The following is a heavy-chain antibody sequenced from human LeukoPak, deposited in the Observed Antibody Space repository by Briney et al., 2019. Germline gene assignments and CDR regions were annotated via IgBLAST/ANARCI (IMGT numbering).Heavy chain of an antibody. D-gene: IGHD5-18*01. J-gene: IGHJ4*02. CDR3: TRDPYSYGPFDY. Sequence: GGSLRLSCTASGFTFGDYAMSWVRQAPGKGLEWVGFIRNKAYGGTTEYAASVKGRFTISRDDSRSIAYLQMASLETEDTAVYYCTRDPYSYGPFDYWGQGTLVTVSS. CDR2: IRNKAYGGTT. V-gene: IGHV3-49*04. CDR1: GFTFGDYA.